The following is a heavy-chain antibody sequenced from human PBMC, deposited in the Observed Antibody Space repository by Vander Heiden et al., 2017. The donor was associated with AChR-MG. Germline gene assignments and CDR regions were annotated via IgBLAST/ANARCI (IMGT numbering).Heavy chain of an antibody. CDR1: GYPFTNYS. V-gene: IGHV1-18*01. Sequence: QVHLVQSGSEVKKPGASVKVSCKASGYPFTNYSIRWVRQAPGQGLEWMGWISGHNGHTNFAQNMQDRVTMTTDTSTSTAYMELRSLRSDDTAVYYCVRDPYYYDNSGYYYYFDYWGQGTLVTVSS. CDR2: ISGHNGHT. CDR3: VRDPYYYDNSGYYYYFDY. D-gene: IGHD3-22*01. J-gene: IGHJ4*02.